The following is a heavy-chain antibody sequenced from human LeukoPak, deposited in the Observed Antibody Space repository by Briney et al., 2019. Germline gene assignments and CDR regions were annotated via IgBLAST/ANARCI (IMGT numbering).Heavy chain of an antibody. Sequence: PSETLSLTCAVYGGSFSGYYWSWIRQPPGKGLEWIGEINHSGSTNYNPSLKSRVTISVDTSKNQFSLKLSSVTAADTAVYHCARVLGKQQLVPIDYWGQGTLVTVSS. D-gene: IGHD6-13*01. CDR1: GGSFSGYY. CDR2: INHSGST. J-gene: IGHJ4*02. CDR3: ARVLGKQQLVPIDY. V-gene: IGHV4-34*01.